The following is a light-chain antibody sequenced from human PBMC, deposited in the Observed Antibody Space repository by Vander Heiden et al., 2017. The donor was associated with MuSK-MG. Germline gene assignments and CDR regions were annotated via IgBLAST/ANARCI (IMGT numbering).Light chain of an antibody. J-gene: IGLJ2*01. Sequence: HVRSLPPPGSVAPEKTARITCGGNNIGSKSVHWYQQKPGQAPVLVIYYDSDRPSGIPERFSGSNSGNTATLTISRVEAGDEADYYCQVWDSSSDHPGVVFGGGTKLTVL. CDR1: NIGSKS. V-gene: IGLV3-21*04. CDR3: QVWDSSSDHPGVV. CDR2: YDS.